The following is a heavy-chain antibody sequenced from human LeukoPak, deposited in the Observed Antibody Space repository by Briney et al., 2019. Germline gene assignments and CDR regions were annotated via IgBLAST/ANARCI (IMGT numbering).Heavy chain of an antibody. CDR1: GYSFTNYW. CDR2: IYPGDSDT. CDR3: ARLLGATSGWDYFDY. D-gene: IGHD1-26*01. J-gene: IGHJ4*02. V-gene: IGHV5-51*01. Sequence: GESLKISCKGPGYSFTNYWIGWVRQMPGKGLEWMGIIYPGDSDTRYSPSFQGQVTISADKSISTAYLQWSSLKASDTAMYYCARLLGATSGWDYFDYWGQGTLVTVSS.